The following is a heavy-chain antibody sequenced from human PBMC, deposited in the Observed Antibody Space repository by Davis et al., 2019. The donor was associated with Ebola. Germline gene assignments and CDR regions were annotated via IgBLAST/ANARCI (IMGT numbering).Heavy chain of an antibody. Sequence: PSETLSLTCAVYGGSFSGYYWSWIRQPPGKGLEWIGEINHGGSTNYNPSLKSRVTISVDTSKNQFSLKLSSVTAADTAVYYCARGLWQLAAFDIWGQGTMVTVSS. J-gene: IGHJ3*02. V-gene: IGHV4-34*01. CDR2: INHGGST. CDR1: GGSFSGYY. CDR3: ARGLWQLAAFDI. D-gene: IGHD6-6*01.